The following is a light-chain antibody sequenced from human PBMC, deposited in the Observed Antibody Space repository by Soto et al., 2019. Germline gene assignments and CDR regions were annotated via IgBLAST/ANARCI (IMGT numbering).Light chain of an antibody. V-gene: IGKV1-12*01. Sequence: IQVTQSPSSVSASVGDRVTITCRASQPISSWLAWYQQKPGQPPNLLIYSASTLRSGVPSRFSGSESGTLFPLTITNPPPEDFATYYCQQASSFPLTFGGGTKVEVK. J-gene: IGKJ4*01. CDR1: QPISSW. CDR2: SAS. CDR3: QQASSFPLT.